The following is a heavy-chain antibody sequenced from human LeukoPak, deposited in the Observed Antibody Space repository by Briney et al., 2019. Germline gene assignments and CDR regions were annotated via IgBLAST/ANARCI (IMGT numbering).Heavy chain of an antibody. CDR3: ATLGISSGSPPFDY. J-gene: IGHJ4*02. D-gene: IGHD1-26*01. CDR1: GYTFTSYG. Sequence: GASVKVSCKASGYTFTSYGISWVRQAPGQGLEWMGWINPNSGGTNYAQKFQGRVTMTRDTSISTAYMELSRLRSDDTAVYYCATLGISSGSPPFDYWGQGTLVTVSS. CDR2: INPNSGGT. V-gene: IGHV1-2*02.